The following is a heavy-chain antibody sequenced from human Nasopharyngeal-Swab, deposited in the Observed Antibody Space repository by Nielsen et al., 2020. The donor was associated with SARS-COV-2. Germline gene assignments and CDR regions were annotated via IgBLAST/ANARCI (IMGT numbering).Heavy chain of an antibody. CDR2: INPNSGGT. J-gene: IGHJ6*02. V-gene: IGHV1-2*06. CDR3: ARIGGSPPDYYYGMDV. CDR1: GYTFTGYY. D-gene: IGHD3-22*01. Sequence: ASVKVSCKASGYTFTGYYMHWVRQAPGQGLEWMGRINPNSGGTNYAQKFQGRVTMTRGTSISTAYMELSRLRSDDTAVYYCARIGGSPPDYYYGMDVWGQGATVTVSS.